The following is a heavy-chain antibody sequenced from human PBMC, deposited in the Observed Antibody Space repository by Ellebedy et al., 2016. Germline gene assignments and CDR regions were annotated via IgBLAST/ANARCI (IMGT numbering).Heavy chain of an antibody. V-gene: IGHV3-21*01. J-gene: IGHJ4*02. CDR1: GFTFSSYS. D-gene: IGHD6-13*01. Sequence: GESLKISCAASGFTFSSYSMNWVRQAPGKGLEWVSSISSSSSYIYYADSVKGRFTISRDNAKNSLYLQMNSLRAEDTAVYYCARESQSWYDDYWGQGTLVTVSS. CDR3: ARESQSWYDDY. CDR2: ISSSSSYI.